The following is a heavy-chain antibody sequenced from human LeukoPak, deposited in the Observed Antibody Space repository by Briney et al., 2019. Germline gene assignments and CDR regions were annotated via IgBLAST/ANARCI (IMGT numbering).Heavy chain of an antibody. D-gene: IGHD4-23*01. CDR2: IYYTGGT. Sequence: SETLSLTCTVSGGSISSYYWSWIRQAPGKGLEWIGDIYYTGGTNYNASVKGRFTISVDKSKNHFPLQLSSLSAGDTAVYYCAGEQNNDDGGNSGGGLDYWGQGTLVTVSS. CDR1: GGSISSYY. CDR3: AGEQNNDDGGNSGGGLDY. J-gene: IGHJ4*02. V-gene: IGHV4-59*12.